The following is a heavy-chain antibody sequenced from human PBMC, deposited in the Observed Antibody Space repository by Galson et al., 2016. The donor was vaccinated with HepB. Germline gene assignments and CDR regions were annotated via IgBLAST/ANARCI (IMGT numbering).Heavy chain of an antibody. CDR3: ARGTKRFCSGSNCYPLDH. J-gene: IGHJ3*01. CDR2: ITDSGDDT. CDR1: GFTFSTYA. Sequence: SLRLSCAASGFTFSTYAMTWVRQAPGKGLEWVSVITDSGDDTHHADSVKGRFIMSRDNSKNTVYLQMNNLRDEDTAIYFCARGTKRFCSGSNCYPLDHWGQGTMVTVSS. D-gene: IGHD2-15*01. V-gene: IGHV3-23*01.